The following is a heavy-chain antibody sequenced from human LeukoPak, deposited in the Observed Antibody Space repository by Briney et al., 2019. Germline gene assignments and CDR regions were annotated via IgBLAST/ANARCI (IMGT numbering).Heavy chain of an antibody. J-gene: IGHJ6*02. CDR1: GFTFSSYA. D-gene: IGHD1-20*01. CDR2: ISYDGSNK. V-gene: IGHV3-30*04. Sequence: GGSLRPSCAASGFTFSSYAMHWVRQAPGKGLEWVAVISYDGSNKYYADSVKGRFTISRDNSKNTLYLQMNSLRAEDTAVYYCARSPVPYNWNYAYGMDVWGQGTTVTVSS. CDR3: ARSPVPYNWNYAYGMDV.